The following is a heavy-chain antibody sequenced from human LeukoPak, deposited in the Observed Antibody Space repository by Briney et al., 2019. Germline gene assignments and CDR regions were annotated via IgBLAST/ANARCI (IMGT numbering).Heavy chain of an antibody. V-gene: IGHV3-23*01. J-gene: IGHJ4*02. D-gene: IGHD3-16*01. CDR3: ARGVSD. CDR1: GFTFNIYA. Sequence: GGSLRLSCATSGFTFNIYAMNWVRQAPGKGLEWGSIISGNGINTYYADSVKGRFTISRDDSKNTLYLQMNSLRVDDTAIYYCARGVSDWGQGTLVTVAS. CDR2: ISGNGINT.